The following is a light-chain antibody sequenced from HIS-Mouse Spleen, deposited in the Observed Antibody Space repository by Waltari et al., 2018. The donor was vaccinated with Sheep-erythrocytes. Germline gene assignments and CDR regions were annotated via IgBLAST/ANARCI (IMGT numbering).Light chain of an antibody. J-gene: IGLJ1*01. CDR2: AVS. CDR3: CSYAGSYNHV. V-gene: IGLV2-11*01. CDR1: SSDVGGYNY. Sequence: QSALTQPRSVSGSPGQSVTISCTGTSSDVGGYNYVSWYQQHPGKAPKLMIYAVSKRPSGVTDRLSGSKSGNTASLTISGLQAEDEADYYCCSYAGSYNHVFATGTKVTVL.